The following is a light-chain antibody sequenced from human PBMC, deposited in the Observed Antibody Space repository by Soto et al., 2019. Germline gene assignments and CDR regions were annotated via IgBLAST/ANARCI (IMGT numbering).Light chain of an antibody. Sequence: DLQMTQSPSSLSASVGDRVTITCRASQSLGSYLNWYQQRPGKAPKLLIYAASTLQSGVPSRFSGSGSGTDFSLSISSLQPEDFATYYCQQSYNTPRTFGQGTKVEIK. CDR3: QQSYNTPRT. CDR2: AAS. CDR1: QSLGSY. J-gene: IGKJ1*01. V-gene: IGKV1-39*01.